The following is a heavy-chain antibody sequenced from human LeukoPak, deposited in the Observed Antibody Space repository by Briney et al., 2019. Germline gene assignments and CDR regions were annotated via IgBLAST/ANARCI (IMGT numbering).Heavy chain of an antibody. D-gene: IGHD1-26*01. V-gene: IGHV3-30*04. J-gene: IGHJ4*02. CDR2: ILYDGSKK. CDR3: AIEVSGSYFDY. CDR1: GFTFSSYE. Sequence: GGSLRLSCAASGFTFSSYEMHWVRKAPGKGLEWVAFILYDGSKKYFADSVKGRFTISRDNSKNTLYLQMNSLRAEDTAVYYCAIEVSGSYFDYWGQGTLVTVSS.